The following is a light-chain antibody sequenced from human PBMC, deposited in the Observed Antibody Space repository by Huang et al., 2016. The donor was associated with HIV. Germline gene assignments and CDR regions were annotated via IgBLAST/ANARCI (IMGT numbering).Light chain of an antibody. CDR2: LSS. J-gene: IGKJ5*01. CDR3: MQALQTPRT. CDR1: QSLLHSHGYHY. V-gene: IGKV2-28*01. Sequence: IVITQSPLSLPVTHGEPASMSCRSSQSLLHSHGYHYLDWYRQKPGQAPQLLISLSSIRASGVPDRFSGSGSVTDFTLKISRVEAEDVGIYFCMQALQTPRTFGQGTRLEIK.